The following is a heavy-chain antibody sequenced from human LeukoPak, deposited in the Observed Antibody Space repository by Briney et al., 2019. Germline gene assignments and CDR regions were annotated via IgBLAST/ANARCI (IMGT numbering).Heavy chain of an antibody. CDR1: GDSVSSISVA. CDR3: SLARSEYHYGMDV. CDR2: TYYRSKWYY. Sequence: SQTLSLTCAISGDSVSSISVAWNWIRQSPSRGLEWLGRTYYRSKWYYEYAVSVKSRINISPDTSKNQFSLQLTSVTPEDTAVYYCSLARSEYHYGMDVWGQGTAVTVSS. J-gene: IGHJ6*02. V-gene: IGHV6-1*01.